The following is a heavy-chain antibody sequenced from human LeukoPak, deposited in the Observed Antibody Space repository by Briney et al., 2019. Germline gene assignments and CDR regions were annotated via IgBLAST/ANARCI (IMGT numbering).Heavy chain of an antibody. D-gene: IGHD2-15*01. J-gene: IGHJ5*02. CDR2: INPNSGGT. Sequence: GASVKVSCKASGYTFTGYYMHWVRQAPGQGLEWMGWINPNSGGTNYAQKFQGWVTMTRDTSISTAYMELSRLRSDDTAVYYCARGSVVVAATRWFDPWGQGTQVTVSS. CDR3: ARGSVVVAATRWFDP. CDR1: GYTFTGYY. V-gene: IGHV1-2*04.